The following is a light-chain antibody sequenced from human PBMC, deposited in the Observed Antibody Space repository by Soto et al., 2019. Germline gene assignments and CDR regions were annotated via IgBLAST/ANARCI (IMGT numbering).Light chain of an antibody. CDR2: LTS. V-gene: IGKV2-28*01. CDR3: LQALQTPPT. CDR1: QSLLYRNGNNY. Sequence: DIVMTQSPLSLPVTPGEPASISCRSSQSLLYRNGNNYLNWYLQKPGQSPQLLIYLTSYRASGVPVRFSGSGSGTDFTLKISRVEAEDVGVYYCLQALQTPPTFGQGTRLEIK. J-gene: IGKJ5*01.